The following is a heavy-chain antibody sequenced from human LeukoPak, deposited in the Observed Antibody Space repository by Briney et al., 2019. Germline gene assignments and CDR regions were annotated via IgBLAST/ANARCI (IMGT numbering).Heavy chain of an antibody. CDR3: AKDYSSGWSGTFDY. Sequence: GGSLRLSCAASGFIFSSYAMSWVRQAPGKGLEWVSIISGSGGNTYYADSVKGRFTISRDNSKNTLYLQMNSLRAEDTAVYYCAKDYSSGWSGTFDYWGQGTLVTVSS. CDR1: GFIFSSYA. V-gene: IGHV3-23*01. J-gene: IGHJ4*02. D-gene: IGHD6-19*01. CDR2: ISGSGGNT.